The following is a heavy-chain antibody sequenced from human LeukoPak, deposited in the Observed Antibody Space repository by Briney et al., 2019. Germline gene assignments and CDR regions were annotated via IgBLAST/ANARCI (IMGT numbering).Heavy chain of an antibody. CDR2: ITPLFGRP. Sequence: SVKVSCKASGGTFSNYPISWVRQAPGQGLEWMGGITPLFGRPNYAQKFQGRVTITADESTSTAYMELSSLRSEDTAVYYCARDGYCSSTSCYLVYYYGMDVWGQGTTVTVSS. D-gene: IGHD2-2*03. V-gene: IGHV1-69*13. J-gene: IGHJ6*02. CDR3: ARDGYCSSTSCYLVYYYGMDV. CDR1: GGTFSNYP.